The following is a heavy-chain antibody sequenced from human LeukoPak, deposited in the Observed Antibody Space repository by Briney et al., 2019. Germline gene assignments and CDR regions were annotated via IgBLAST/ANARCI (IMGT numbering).Heavy chain of an antibody. CDR1: GYSISNGYN. D-gene: IGHD3-10*01. J-gene: IGHJ5*02. CDR2: IYHSGST. Sequence: PSETLSLTCTVSGYSISNGYNWGWIRPPPGKGLEWIGSIYHSGSTYYNPSLKSRVTISVDTSKNQFSLKLSSVTASDTAVYYCARGGRDYGSGSYVVWFDPWGQGTLVTVSA. V-gene: IGHV4-38-2*02. CDR3: ARGGRDYGSGSYVVWFDP.